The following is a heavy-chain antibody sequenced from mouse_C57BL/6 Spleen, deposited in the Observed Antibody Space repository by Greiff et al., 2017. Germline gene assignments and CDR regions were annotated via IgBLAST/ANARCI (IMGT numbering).Heavy chain of an antibody. CDR3: ARGGVGRYYFDY. CDR2: IDPSDSYI. J-gene: IGHJ2*01. Sequence: QVQLQQPGAELVMPGASVKLSCKASGYTFTSYWMHWVKQRPGQGLEWIGEIDPSDSYINYNQKFKGKSTLTVDKSSSTAYMQLSSLTSEDSAVYYCARGGVGRYYFDYWGQGTTRTVSS. CDR1: GYTFTSYW. V-gene: IGHV1-69*01. D-gene: IGHD1-1*02.